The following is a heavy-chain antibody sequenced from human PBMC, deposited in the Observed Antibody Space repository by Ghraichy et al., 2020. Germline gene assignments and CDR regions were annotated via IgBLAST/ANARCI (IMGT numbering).Heavy chain of an antibody. D-gene: IGHD1-26*01. V-gene: IGHV4-4*09. Sequence: SETLSLTCTVSGGSISSYYWSWIRQPPGKGLEWIGYIYTSGSTNYNPSLKSRVTISVDTSKNQFSLKLSSVTAADTAVYYCARHGDYPWEHDAFDIWGQGTMVTVSS. CDR2: IYTSGST. CDR1: GGSISSYY. J-gene: IGHJ3*02. CDR3: ARHGDYPWEHDAFDI.